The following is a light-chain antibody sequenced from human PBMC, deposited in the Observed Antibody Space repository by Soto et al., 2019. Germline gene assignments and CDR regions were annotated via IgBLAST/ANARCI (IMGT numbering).Light chain of an antibody. V-gene: IGKV3-20*01. CDR1: LTVSDNY. CDR3: QQYYSTPYT. J-gene: IGKJ2*01. CDR2: GAS. Sequence: EIVLTHSPGTLSLSPGERATLSCRASLTVSDNYLAWYQQKAGQAPRLVIYGASSRASGIPDRFSASGSGTDFTLTISNLQAEDVAIYYCQQYYSTPYTFGQGTNLEI.